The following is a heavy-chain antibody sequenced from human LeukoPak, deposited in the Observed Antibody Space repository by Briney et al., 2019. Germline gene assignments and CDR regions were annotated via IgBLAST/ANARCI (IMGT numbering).Heavy chain of an antibody. CDR1: GFTFDDYA. D-gene: IGHD4-17*01. V-gene: IGHV3-9*01. Sequence: GGSLRLSCAASGFTFDDYAMHWVRQAPGKGLEWVSGISWNSGSIGYADSVKGRFTISRDNAKNSLYLQMNSLRAEDTALYYCAKDMAPTVTARGDWAFDIWGQGTMVTVSS. CDR3: AKDMAPTVTARGDWAFDI. J-gene: IGHJ3*02. CDR2: ISWNSGSI.